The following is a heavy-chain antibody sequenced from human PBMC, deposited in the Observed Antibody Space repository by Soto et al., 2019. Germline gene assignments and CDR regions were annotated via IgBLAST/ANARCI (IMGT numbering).Heavy chain of an antibody. CDR2: IVVGSGNT. CDR3: SQPAMLGYYGMDV. D-gene: IGHD3-16*01. Sequence: SVKVSCKASGFTFTSSAVQWVRLARGQRLEWIGWIVVGSGNTNYAQKFQERVTITRDMSTSTAYMELSSLRSEDTAVYYCSQPAMLGYYGMDVWGQGTTVTVSS. V-gene: IGHV1-58*01. J-gene: IGHJ6*02. CDR1: GFTFTSSA.